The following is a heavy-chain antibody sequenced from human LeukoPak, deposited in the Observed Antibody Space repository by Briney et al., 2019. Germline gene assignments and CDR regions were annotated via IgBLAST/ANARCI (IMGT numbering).Heavy chain of an antibody. CDR1: GFTFSDYY. D-gene: IGHD3-3*01. V-gene: IGHV3-11*01. CDR3: AKAHEGDYDFWSGYYSFDY. J-gene: IGHJ4*02. Sequence: PGGSLRLSCAASGFTFSDYYMSWIRQAPGKGLEWVSYISTSGSTIYYADSVKGRFTISRDNAKNTLYLQMNSLRAEDTAVYYCAKAHEGDYDFWSGYYSFDYWGQGTLVTVSS. CDR2: ISTSGSTI.